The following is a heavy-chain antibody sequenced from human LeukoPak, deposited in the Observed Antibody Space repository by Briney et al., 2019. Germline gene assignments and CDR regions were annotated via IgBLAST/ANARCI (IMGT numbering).Heavy chain of an antibody. CDR1: EFTFSSYD. Sequence: PGGSLRLSCAASEFTFSSYDMTWVRQAPGKGLEGVSSISHSGGSTYADSVKGRFTISRDNSKNTLYLQMNNLRAEDAAVYYCAKDSGTCCWYFDLWGRGTLVTVSS. D-gene: IGHD1-26*01. J-gene: IGHJ2*01. CDR2: ISHSGGST. CDR3: AKDSGTCCWYFDL. V-gene: IGHV3-23*01.